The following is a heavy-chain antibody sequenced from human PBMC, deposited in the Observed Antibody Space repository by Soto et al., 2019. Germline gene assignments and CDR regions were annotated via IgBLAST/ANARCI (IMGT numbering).Heavy chain of an antibody. J-gene: IGHJ3*02. CDR1: GFICSSYD. CDR2: ILVDGRT. Sequence: LRLSCAASGFICSSYDMSWVRQAPGKGLEWVSTILVDGRTFYVDSVKGRFTISRDSSQNTVYLQMNSLTAGDTALYYCAKATATGGGAFDICGQGTMVTVSS. CDR3: AKATATGGGAFDI. D-gene: IGHD2-8*02. V-gene: IGHV3-23*01.